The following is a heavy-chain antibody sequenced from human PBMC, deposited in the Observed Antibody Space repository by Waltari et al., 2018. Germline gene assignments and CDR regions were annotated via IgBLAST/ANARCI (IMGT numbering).Heavy chain of an antibody. J-gene: IGHJ3*01. CDR2: ISCASEEE. CDR1: GFTFSSYG. Sequence: QVQLVESGGGVVQPGRSRRLSCAASGFTFSSYGMHWVRQAPGQGRECVAGISCASEEERYADSVKGRFTISRDNFSNTLFLQMDSLRPEDRALYYCTTLGGGTIIGGVVDALDVWGHGTLVTVSS. V-gene: IGHV3-30*01. CDR3: TTLGGGTIIGGVVDALDV. D-gene: IGHD3-16*01.